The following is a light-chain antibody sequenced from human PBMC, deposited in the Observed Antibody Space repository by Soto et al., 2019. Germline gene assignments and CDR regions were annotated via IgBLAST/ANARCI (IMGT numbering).Light chain of an antibody. CDR2: GAS. CDR3: QQRSNWPPGVT. V-gene: IGKV3D-20*02. J-gene: IGKJ5*01. CDR1: QSVSSSY. Sequence: EIVLTQSPGTRSLSPGERATLSCSASQSVSSSYLAWYQQKPGQAPRLLIYGASSRATGIPDRFSGSGSGTDFTLTISRLEPEDFAVYYCQQRSNWPPGVTFGQGTRLEIK.